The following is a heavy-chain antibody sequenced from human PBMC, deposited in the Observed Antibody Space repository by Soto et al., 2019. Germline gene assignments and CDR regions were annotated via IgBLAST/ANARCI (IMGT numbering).Heavy chain of an antibody. V-gene: IGHV4-59*01. D-gene: IGHD3-3*01. CDR3: ARGLGRFTYYDFWSGYYYYGMDV. CDR2: IYYSGST. Sequence: SETLSLTCTVSGGSISSYYWSWIRQPPGKGLEWIGYIYYSGSTNYNPSLKSRVTISVDTSKNQFSLKLSSVTAADTAVYYCARGLGRFTYYDFWSGYYYYGMDVWGQGTTVTVSS. CDR1: GGSISSYY. J-gene: IGHJ6*02.